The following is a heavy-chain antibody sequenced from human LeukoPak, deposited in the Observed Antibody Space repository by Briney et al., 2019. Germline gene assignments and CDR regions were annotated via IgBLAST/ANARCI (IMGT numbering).Heavy chain of an antibody. V-gene: IGHV3-7*03. J-gene: IGHJ4*02. CDR3: ARDRDSSGWRFDY. CDR1: GFTFSSYW. D-gene: IGHD6-19*01. CDR2: IKQDGSEK. Sequence: GGSPRLSCAASGFTFSSYWMSWVRQAPGKGLEWVANIKQDGSEKYYVDSVKGRFTISRDNAKNSLYLQMNSLRAEDTAVYYCARDRDSSGWRFDYWGQGTLVTVSS.